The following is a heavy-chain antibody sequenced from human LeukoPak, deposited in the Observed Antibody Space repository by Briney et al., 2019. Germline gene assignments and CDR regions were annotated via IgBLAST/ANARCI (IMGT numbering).Heavy chain of an antibody. V-gene: IGHV4-34*01. Sequence: SETPSLTCAVYGGSFSGYSWSWIRQPPGRGLEWIGEINHSGSTNYNPSLKSRVTISVDTSNKQFSLKLSSVTAADTAVYYCARGVRIAVAHPHLDYWGLGSLVTVSS. J-gene: IGHJ4*02. CDR2: INHSGST. D-gene: IGHD6-19*01. CDR3: ARGVRIAVAHPHLDY. CDR1: GGSFSGYS.